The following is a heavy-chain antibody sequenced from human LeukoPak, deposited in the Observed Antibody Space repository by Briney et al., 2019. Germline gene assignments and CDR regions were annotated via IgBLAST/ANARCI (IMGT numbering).Heavy chain of an antibody. CDR1: GGSISSYY. D-gene: IGHD1-26*01. CDR2: IYYSGST. CDR3: ARDRGRGYYYMDV. J-gene: IGHJ6*03. Sequence: SETLSLTCTVSGGSISSYYWSWIRQPPGKGLEWIGYIYYSGSTNYNPSLKSRVTISVDTSKNQFSLKLSSVTAADTAVYYCARDRGRGYYYMDVWGKGTTVTVSS. V-gene: IGHV4-59*01.